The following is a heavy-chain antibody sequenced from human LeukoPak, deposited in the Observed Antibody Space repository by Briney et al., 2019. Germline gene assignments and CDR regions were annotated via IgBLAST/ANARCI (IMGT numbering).Heavy chain of an antibody. CDR3: ARAAVAADAFDI. CDR1: GYTFTSYG. CDR2: ISAYNGNT. D-gene: IGHD6-19*01. J-gene: IGHJ3*02. Sequence: ASVKVSCKASGYTFTSYGISWVRQAPGQGLEWMGWISAYNGNTNYAQRLQGRVTMTTDTSTSTAYMELRSLRSDDTAVYYCARAAVAADAFDIWGQGTMVTVSS. V-gene: IGHV1-18*01.